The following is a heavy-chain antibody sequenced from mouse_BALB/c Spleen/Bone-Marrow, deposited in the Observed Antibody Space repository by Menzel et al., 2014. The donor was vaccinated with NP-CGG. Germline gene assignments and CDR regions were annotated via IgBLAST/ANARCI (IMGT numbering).Heavy chain of an antibody. CDR2: ISSGSSSI. J-gene: IGHJ2*01. CDR1: GFTFSRFG. Sequence: EVKLMESGGGLVQPGGSRKLSCAASGFTFSRFGMHWVRPAPEKGLEWVAYISSGSSSIYYSDAVRGRFTISRDNPMDTLFLQMTSLRSEDTAMYYCARGDYWGQGTILTVSS. V-gene: IGHV5-17*02. CDR3: ARGDY.